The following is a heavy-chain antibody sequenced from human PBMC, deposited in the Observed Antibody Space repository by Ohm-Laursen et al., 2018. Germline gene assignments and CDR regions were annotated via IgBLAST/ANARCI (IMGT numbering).Heavy chain of an antibody. CDR2: VYYSGST. V-gene: IGHV4-59*08. D-gene: IGHD3-22*01. J-gene: IGHJ6*02. CDR3: ARTGADMIVHYYYGMDV. Sequence: SQTLSLTCTVSGGSISSFYWSWIRQPPGKGLEWIGHVYYSGSTNYSPSVKSRVTISVDRSKSQFSLKLSSVTAADTAVYYCARTGADMIVHYYYGMDVWGQGTTVTVSS. CDR1: GGSISSFY.